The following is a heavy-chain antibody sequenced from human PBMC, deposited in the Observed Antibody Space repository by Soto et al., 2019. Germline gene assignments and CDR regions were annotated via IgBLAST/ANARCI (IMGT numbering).Heavy chain of an antibody. V-gene: IGHV3-30*18. CDR3: AKFVYYDILTGYPDFDY. D-gene: IGHD3-9*01. CDR2: ISYDGSNK. Sequence: QVQLVESGGGVVQPGRSLRLSCAASGFTFSSYGMHWVRQAPGKGLEWVAAISYDGSNKYYADSVKGRFTISRDNSKNTLYLQMNSLRAEDTAVYYCAKFVYYDILTGYPDFDYWGQGTLVTVSS. CDR1: GFTFSSYG. J-gene: IGHJ4*02.